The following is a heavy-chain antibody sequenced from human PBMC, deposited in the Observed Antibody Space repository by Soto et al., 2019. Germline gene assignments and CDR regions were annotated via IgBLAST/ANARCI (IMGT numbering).Heavy chain of an antibody. CDR2: INLDGSST. V-gene: IGHV3-74*01. D-gene: IGHD2-2*01. J-gene: IGHJ6*02. Sequence: GSLRLSCAASGFTFSSYWMHWVRQAPGKGLVRVSRINLDGSSTNYADSVKGRFTISRDNAKNTLFLQVNSLRAEDTAVYYCARVYCGISSCPYYGMDVWGQGTTVTVSS. CDR3: ARVYCGISSCPYYGMDV. CDR1: GFTFSSYW.